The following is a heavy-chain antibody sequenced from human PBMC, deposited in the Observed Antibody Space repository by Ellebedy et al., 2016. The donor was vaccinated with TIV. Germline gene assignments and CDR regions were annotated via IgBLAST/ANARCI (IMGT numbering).Heavy chain of an antibody. D-gene: IGHD6-25*01. CDR3: AGGPQRGY. V-gene: IGHV3-23*01. J-gene: IGHJ4*02. CDR2: ISISGGST. CDR1: GFTFSSYA. Sequence: GESLKISCAASGFTFSSYAMSWIRQAPGKGLEWVSTISISGGSTYYADSVKGRFTISRDNSKNTLYLQMNSLRAEDTAVYYCAGGPQRGYWGQGTLVTVSS.